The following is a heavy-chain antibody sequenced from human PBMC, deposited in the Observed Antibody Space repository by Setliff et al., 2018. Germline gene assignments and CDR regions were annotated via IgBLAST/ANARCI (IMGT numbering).Heavy chain of an antibody. CDR2: ISSSSSTI. J-gene: IGHJ4*02. Sequence: ETLSLSCAASGFTFSSYSMNWVRQAPGKGLEWVSYISSSSSTIYYADSVKGRFTISRDNAKNSLYLQMNSLRGEDTAVYYCAKDTGYYFDYWGQGTLVTVSS. CDR1: GFTFSSYS. D-gene: IGHD4-4*01. V-gene: IGHV3-48*04. CDR3: AKDTGYYFDY.